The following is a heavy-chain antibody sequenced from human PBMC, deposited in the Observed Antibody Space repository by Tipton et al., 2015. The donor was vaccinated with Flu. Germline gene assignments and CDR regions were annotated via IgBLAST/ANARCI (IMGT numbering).Heavy chain of an antibody. CDR1: GYTFTSYY. CDR3: AREPALLYYYYMDV. J-gene: IGHJ6*03. CDR2: ISAYNGNT. D-gene: IGHD2-15*01. V-gene: IGHV1-18*04. Sequence: QSGPEVKKPGASVKVSCKASGYTFTSYYMHWVRQAPGQGLEWMGWISAYNGNTNYAQKLQGRVTMTTDTSTSTAYMELRSLRSDDTAVYYCAREPALLYYYYMDVWGKGTTVTVSS.